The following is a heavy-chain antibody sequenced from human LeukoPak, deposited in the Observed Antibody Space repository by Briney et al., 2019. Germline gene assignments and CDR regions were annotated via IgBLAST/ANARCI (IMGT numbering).Heavy chain of an antibody. CDR2: IYSGGST. D-gene: IGHD3-10*01. V-gene: IGHV3-66*01. CDR3: ARDMWTGSGSNEAFDI. J-gene: IGHJ3*02. Sequence: PGGSLRLSCAASGFTVSSNYMSWVRQAPGKGLEWVSVIYSGGSTYYADSVKGRFTISRDNSKNTLYLQMNSLRAEDTAVYYCARDMWTGSGSNEAFDIWGQGTMVTVSS. CDR1: GFTVSSNY.